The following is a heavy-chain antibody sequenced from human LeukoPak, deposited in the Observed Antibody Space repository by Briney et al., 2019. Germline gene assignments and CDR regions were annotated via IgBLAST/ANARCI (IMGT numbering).Heavy chain of an antibody. Sequence: SETLSLTCTVSGGSISGSTYYWSWIRQPPGKGLEWIGYIYYSGSTNYNPSLKSRLTISVDTSKNQFSLKLSSVTAADTAVYYCARYYYVSGSYYFDYWGQGTLVTASS. CDR2: IYYSGST. CDR1: GGSISGSTYY. D-gene: IGHD3-10*01. V-gene: IGHV4-61*01. CDR3: ARYYYVSGSYYFDY. J-gene: IGHJ4*02.